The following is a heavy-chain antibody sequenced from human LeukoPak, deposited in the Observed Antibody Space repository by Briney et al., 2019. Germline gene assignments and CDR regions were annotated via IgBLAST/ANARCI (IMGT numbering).Heavy chain of an antibody. Sequence: PGGSLRLSCAASGFTFSSYSMNWVRQAPGKGLEWVSSISSSSSYIYYADSVKGRFTISRDNAKNSLYLQMNSLRAEDTAVYYCARQSPDSGRPFDYWGQGTLVTVSS. J-gene: IGHJ4*02. CDR3: ARQSPDSGRPFDY. V-gene: IGHV3-21*01. CDR2: ISSSSSYI. CDR1: GFTFSSYS. D-gene: IGHD1-26*01.